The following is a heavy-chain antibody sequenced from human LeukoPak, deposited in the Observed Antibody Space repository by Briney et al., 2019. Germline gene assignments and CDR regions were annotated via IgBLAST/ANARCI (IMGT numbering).Heavy chain of an antibody. V-gene: IGHV4-4*07. CDR2: IYTSGST. J-gene: IGHJ5*02. CDR1: GGSISSYY. Sequence: SETLSLTCTVSGGSISSYYWSSIRQPAGKGLEWIGRIYTSGSTNSNPSRKSRVTMSVDTSKNQFSLKLSSVTAADTAVYYCARGGADFWSGYSHLNWFDPWGQGTLVTVPS. D-gene: IGHD3-3*01. CDR3: ARGGADFWSGYSHLNWFDP.